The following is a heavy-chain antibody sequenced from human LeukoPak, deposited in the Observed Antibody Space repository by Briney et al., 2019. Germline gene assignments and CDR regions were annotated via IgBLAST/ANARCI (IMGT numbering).Heavy chain of an antibody. CDR2: INHSGST. V-gene: IGHV4-34*01. Sequence: SETLSLTCAFYGGSFSGYYWSWIRQPPGKGLEWIGEINHSGSTNYNPSLKSRVTISVDTSKNQFSLKLSSVTAADTAVYYCARRLPIIAAAGFDYWGQGTLVTVSS. D-gene: IGHD6-13*01. CDR3: ARRLPIIAAAGFDY. CDR1: GGSFSGYY. J-gene: IGHJ4*02.